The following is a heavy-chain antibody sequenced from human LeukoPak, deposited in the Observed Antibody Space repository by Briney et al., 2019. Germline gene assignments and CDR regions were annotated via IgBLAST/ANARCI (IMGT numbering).Heavy chain of an antibody. CDR2: INPSGGST. CDR1: GYTFTSYF. D-gene: IGHD3-16*02. CDR3: ARDHMITFGGVIVLIGTDY. V-gene: IGHV1-46*01. J-gene: IGHJ4*02. Sequence: ASVKVSCKASGYTFTSYFLHWVRQAPGQGLEWMGIINPSGGSTSYAQKFQGRVTMTRDTSTSTVYMELSSLRSEDTAVYYCARDHMITFGGVIVLIGTDYWGEGSLVTVSS.